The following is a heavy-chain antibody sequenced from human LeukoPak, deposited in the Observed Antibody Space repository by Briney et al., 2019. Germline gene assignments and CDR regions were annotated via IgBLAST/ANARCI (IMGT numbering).Heavy chain of an antibody. CDR3: ARPRTRLDAFDI. Sequence: SETLSLTCTVSGGSISSYYWSWIRQPPGKGLEWIGYIYYSGSTNYNPSLKSRVTISVDTSKNQFSLKLSSVTAADTAVYYCARPRTRLDAFDIWGQGTMVTVSS. D-gene: IGHD1-14*01. V-gene: IGHV4-59*01. CDR2: IYYSGST. J-gene: IGHJ3*02. CDR1: GGSISSYY.